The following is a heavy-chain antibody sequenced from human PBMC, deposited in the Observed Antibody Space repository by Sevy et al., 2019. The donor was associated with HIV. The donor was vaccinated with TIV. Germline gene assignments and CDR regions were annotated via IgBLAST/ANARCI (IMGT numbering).Heavy chain of an antibody. CDR2: IYSDGTT. V-gene: IGHV3-66*01. Sequence: GGSLRLSCAASGFTVSSNYMTWVRQVPGKGLEVVPVIYSDGTTYHADSVKDRFTISRDNSKNTLYLQMNSLRAEDTAVYYCARGKSGYGYALNYWGQGTLVTVSS. CDR1: GFTVSSNY. CDR3: ARGKSGYGYALNY. D-gene: IGHD5-18*01. J-gene: IGHJ4*02.